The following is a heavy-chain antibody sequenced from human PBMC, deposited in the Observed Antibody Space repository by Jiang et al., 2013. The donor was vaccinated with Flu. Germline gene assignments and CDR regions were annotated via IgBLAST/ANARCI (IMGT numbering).Heavy chain of an antibody. Sequence: VQLVESGGGVVQPGRSLRLSCASSGFTFSSYGMHWVRQAPGKGLEWVAFISYDGSDKDYADSVKGRFTISRDNSKNTLYLQMNSLRAEDTAVYHCAKDRTSGSYFDY. CDR1: GFTFSSYG. CDR2: ISYDGSDK. CDR3: AKDRTSGSYFDY. V-gene: IGHV3-30*18. D-gene: IGHD3-22*01. J-gene: IGHJ4*01.